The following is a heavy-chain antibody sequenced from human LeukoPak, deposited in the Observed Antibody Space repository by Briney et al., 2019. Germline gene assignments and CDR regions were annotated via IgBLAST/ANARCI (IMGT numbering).Heavy chain of an antibody. CDR3: ARDGDSGYYYYYMDV. J-gene: IGHJ6*03. V-gene: IGHV3-74*01. CDR1: GFTFSSYW. CDR2: INSDGSST. Sequence: GGSLRLSCAASGFTFSSYWMHWVRHAPGKGLVWVSRINSDGSSTSYADSVKGRFTISRDNAKNTLYLQMNSLRAEDTAVYYCARDGDSGYYYYYMDVWGKGTTVTVSS. D-gene: IGHD1-26*01.